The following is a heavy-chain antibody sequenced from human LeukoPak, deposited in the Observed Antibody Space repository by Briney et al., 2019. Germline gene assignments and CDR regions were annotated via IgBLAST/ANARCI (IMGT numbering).Heavy chain of an antibody. J-gene: IGHJ4*02. CDR3: ARYGSGSLFDY. Sequence: SETLSLTCAVSGYSISSGYYWGWIRQPPGKGLEWIGSIYHSGSTYYNPSLKSRVTISVDTSKYQFSLKLSSVTAADTAVYYCARYGSGSLFDYWGQGTLVTVSS. V-gene: IGHV4-38-2*01. CDR2: IYHSGST. CDR1: GYSISSGYY. D-gene: IGHD3-10*01.